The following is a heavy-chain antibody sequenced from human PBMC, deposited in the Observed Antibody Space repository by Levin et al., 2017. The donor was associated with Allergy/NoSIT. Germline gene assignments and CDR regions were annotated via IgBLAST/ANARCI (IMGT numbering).Heavy chain of an antibody. D-gene: IGHD4-17*01. CDR2: ISGSGGST. Sequence: GESLKISCAASGFTFSSYAMSWVRQAPGKGLEWVSAISGSGGSTYYADSVKGRFTISRDNSKNTLYLQMNSLRAEDTAVYYCAKFLTVTTTHFDYWGQGTLVTVSS. CDR3: AKFLTVTTTHFDY. V-gene: IGHV3-23*01. J-gene: IGHJ4*02. CDR1: GFTFSSYA.